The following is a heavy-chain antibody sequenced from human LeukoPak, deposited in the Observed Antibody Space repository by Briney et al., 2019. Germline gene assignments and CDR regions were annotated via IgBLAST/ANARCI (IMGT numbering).Heavy chain of an antibody. CDR2: INPNGGGT. CDR3: AGEYCSSTSCYKAFDI. CDR1: GYTFTGYY. J-gene: IGHJ3*02. D-gene: IGHD2-2*02. V-gene: IGHV1-2*02. Sequence: ASVKVSCKASGYTFTGYYMHWVRQAPGQGLEWMGWINPNGGGTNYAQKFQGRVTMTRDTSISTAYMELSRLRSDDTAVYYCAGEYCSSTSCYKAFDIWGQGTMVTVSS.